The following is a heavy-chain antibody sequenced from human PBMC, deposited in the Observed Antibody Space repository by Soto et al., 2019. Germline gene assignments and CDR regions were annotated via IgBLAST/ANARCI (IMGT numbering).Heavy chain of an antibody. CDR2: ISYDGSNK. CDR1: GFTFSSYA. V-gene: IGHV3-30-3*01. Sequence: QVQLVESGGGVVQPGRSLRLSCAASGFTFSSYAMHWVRQAPGKGLEWVAVISYDGSNKYYADSVKGRFTISRDNSKNTLVRQMNSLRAEDTAVYYCARPLWRDDYNWGYFDLWGRGTLVTVSS. CDR3: ARPLWRDDYNWGYFDL. J-gene: IGHJ2*01. D-gene: IGHD4-4*01.